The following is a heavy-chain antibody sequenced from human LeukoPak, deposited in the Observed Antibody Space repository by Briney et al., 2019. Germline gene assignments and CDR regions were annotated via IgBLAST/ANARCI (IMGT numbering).Heavy chain of an antibody. J-gene: IGHJ4*02. CDR3: ARALYGGGSAFDY. V-gene: IGHV4-31*03. D-gene: IGHD4-23*01. CDR2: IYHSGST. CDR1: GGSISSGGYY. Sequence: SESLSLTCTVSGGSISSGGYYWSWIRQHPGKGLEWMGYIYHSGSTYYDPSLKSRVIISVDTSKNQFSLQLSSVTAADTAVYYCARALYGGGSAFDYWGQGALVIVSS.